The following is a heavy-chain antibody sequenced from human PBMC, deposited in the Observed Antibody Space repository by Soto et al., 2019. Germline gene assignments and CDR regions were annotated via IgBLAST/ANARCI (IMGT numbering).Heavy chain of an antibody. CDR1: GFICSSYD. Sequence: EVQMLESGGGLAQPGGSLRLSCAVSGFICSSYDMSWVRQAPGKGLEWVSTILVGGSTHYEDSVKGRFTISRDRSKNTVYLQLNRLTGGDTAVYYGEKATATSGGAFEIYGQGTMVTVSS. CDR3: EKATATSGGAFEI. D-gene: IGHD1-1*01. CDR2: ILVGGST. V-gene: IGHV3-23*01. J-gene: IGHJ3*02.